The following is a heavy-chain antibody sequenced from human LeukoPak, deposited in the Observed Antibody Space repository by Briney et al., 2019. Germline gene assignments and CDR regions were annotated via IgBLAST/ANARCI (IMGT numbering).Heavy chain of an antibody. CDR2: IASDGSST. Sequence: PGGSLRLSCAASGFTFRIYAMSWVRQAPGKGLVWVSRIASDGSSTTYADSVKGRFSISRDNAKNTLYLQMNSLRVEDTAVYYCARGRPHGNDYWGQGTLVTVSS. CDR1: GFTFRIYA. CDR3: ARGRPHGNDY. D-gene: IGHD4-23*01. V-gene: IGHV3-74*01. J-gene: IGHJ4*02.